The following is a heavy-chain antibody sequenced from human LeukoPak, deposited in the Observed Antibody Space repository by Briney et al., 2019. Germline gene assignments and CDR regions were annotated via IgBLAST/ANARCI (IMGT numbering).Heavy chain of an antibody. V-gene: IGHV1-3*01. J-gene: IGHJ4*02. Sequence: ASVKVSCKASGYTFTSYAMHWVRQGPGQRLEWMGWINAGNGNTKYSQKFQGRVTITRDTSASTAYMELSSLRSEDTAVYYCARDHFYDSSGYYGGYFDYWGQGTLVTVSS. CDR2: INAGNGNT. D-gene: IGHD3-22*01. CDR3: ARDHFYDSSGYYGGYFDY. CDR1: GYTFTSYA.